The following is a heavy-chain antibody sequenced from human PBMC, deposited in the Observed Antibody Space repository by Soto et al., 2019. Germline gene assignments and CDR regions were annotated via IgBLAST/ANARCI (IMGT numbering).Heavy chain of an antibody. CDR3: ANSQRRTHDC. D-gene: IGHD1-1*01. J-gene: IGHJ4*02. Sequence: GGSLRLSCSASGFTFSSYDLIWVRQAPGKGLEWVSAISVSGGTTYYADSVKGRFTISRDNSKNTLYLQMNTLRAEDTAIYYCANSQRRTHDCWGQGIRVTVSS. V-gene: IGHV3-23*01. CDR1: GFTFSSYD. CDR2: ISVSGGTT.